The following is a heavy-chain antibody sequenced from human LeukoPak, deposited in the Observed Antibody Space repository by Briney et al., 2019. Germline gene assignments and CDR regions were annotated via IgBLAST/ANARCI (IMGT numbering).Heavy chain of an antibody. CDR3: ATIDGHYDSSGY. CDR2: IRYDGSNK. Sequence: GGSLRLSCAASGFTFSSYGMHWVRQAPGKGLEWVAFIRYDGSNKYYADSVKGRFTISRDNSKNTLYLQMKSLRSEDTAVYYCATIDGHYDSSGYWGQGTLVIVSS. V-gene: IGHV3-30*02. J-gene: IGHJ4*02. CDR1: GFTFSSYG. D-gene: IGHD3-22*01.